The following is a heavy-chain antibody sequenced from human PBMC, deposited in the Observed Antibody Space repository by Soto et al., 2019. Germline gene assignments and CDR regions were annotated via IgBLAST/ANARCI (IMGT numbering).Heavy chain of an antibody. V-gene: IGHV3-48*01. D-gene: IGHD3-22*01. J-gene: IGHJ4*02. CDR1: GFTFSFCA. CDR3: ARDRGLDYYDSTGYYYGPFDY. Sequence: PGGSLRLSCAASGFTFSFCAMSWVRQAPGKGLEWVSNISSSSGGTYNADSAKGRFTISRDNAKNSLYLQMNSLGAEDTAVYYCARDRGLDYYDSTGYYYGPFDYWGQGTLVTVSS. CDR2: ISSSSGGT.